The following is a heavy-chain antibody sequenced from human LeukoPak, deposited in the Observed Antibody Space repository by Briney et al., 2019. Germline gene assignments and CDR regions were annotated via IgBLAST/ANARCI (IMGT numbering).Heavy chain of an antibody. Sequence: PGGSLRLSCAASGFTFSDSWMYWVRHAPGKGLVWVAFINTDGSSTNYADSVKGRFTISRDNAKNTLYLQVNSLRAEDTAVYYCARALWPGGFDIWGQGTMVTVSS. V-gene: IGHV3-74*01. CDR1: GFTFSDSW. CDR2: INTDGSST. J-gene: IGHJ3*02. CDR3: ARALWPGGFDI. D-gene: IGHD3/OR15-3a*01.